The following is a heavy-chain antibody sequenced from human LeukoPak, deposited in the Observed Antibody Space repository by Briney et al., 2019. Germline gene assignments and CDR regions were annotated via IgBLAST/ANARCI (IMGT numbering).Heavy chain of an antibody. Sequence: GASVKVSCKVSGYTLTELSMHWVRQAPGKGLEWMGGSDPEDGETIYAQKFQGRVTMTEDTSTDTAYMELSSLRSEDTAVYYCATETSGYSSGWPAVYWGQGTLVTVSS. CDR2: SDPEDGET. CDR3: ATETSGYSSGWPAVY. V-gene: IGHV1-24*01. D-gene: IGHD6-19*01. CDR1: GYTLTELS. J-gene: IGHJ4*02.